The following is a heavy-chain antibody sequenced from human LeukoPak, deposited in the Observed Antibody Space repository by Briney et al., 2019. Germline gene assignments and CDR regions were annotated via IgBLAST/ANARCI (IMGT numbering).Heavy chain of an antibody. D-gene: IGHD6-6*01. CDR2: ISGSGGST. CDR3: AKDTGFYSSSWPTL. CDR1: GFTFSSYA. V-gene: IGHV3-23*01. Sequence: GGSLRLSCAASGFTFSSYAMSWVRQAPGKGLEWVSAISGSGGSTYHADSVKGRFTISRDNSKNTLYLQMNSLRAEDTAVYYCAKDTGFYSSSWPTLRGQGTLVTVSS. J-gene: IGHJ4*02.